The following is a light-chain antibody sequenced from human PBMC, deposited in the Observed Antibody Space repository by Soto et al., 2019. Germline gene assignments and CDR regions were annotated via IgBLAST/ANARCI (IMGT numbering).Light chain of an antibody. Sequence: EIVLTQSPGTLSLSPGERATLSCRASQSVSSSYLAWYQQKPGQAPRLLIYGASTRATGIPARFSGSGSGTEFTLTISSLQSEDVAAYYCQQYYSIPWTFGQGTKVDI. V-gene: IGKV3-20*01. CDR3: QQYYSIPWT. CDR2: GAS. J-gene: IGKJ1*01. CDR1: QSVSSSY.